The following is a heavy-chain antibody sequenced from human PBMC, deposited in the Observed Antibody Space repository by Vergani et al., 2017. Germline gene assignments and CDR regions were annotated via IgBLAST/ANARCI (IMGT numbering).Heavy chain of an antibody. Sequence: QVQLQESGPGLVKPSETLSLTCAVSGYSISSGYYWGWIRQPPGKGLEWIGSIYHSGSTYYNPSLKSRVTISVDTSKHQFSLKLSSVTAADTAVYYCARLTTGNYYYYYMDVWGKGTTVTVSS. CDR1: GYSISSGYY. CDR3: ARLTTGNYYYYYMDV. J-gene: IGHJ6*03. D-gene: IGHD4/OR15-4a*01. V-gene: IGHV4-38-2*01. CDR2: IYHSGST.